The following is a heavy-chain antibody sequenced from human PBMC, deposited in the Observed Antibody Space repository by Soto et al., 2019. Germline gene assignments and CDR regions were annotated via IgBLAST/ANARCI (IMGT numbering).Heavy chain of an antibody. J-gene: IGHJ4*02. D-gene: IGHD5-12*01. CDR3: TEGSGSYGGNYDY. CDR1: GFDFDSYA. Sequence: VESGGGWVQPGRSLRLSCTASGFDFDSYAMNWVRQSPEKGLEWVACISWNSGIVAYADSVRGRFTISRDNDRNSLFLQMDSLRPEDSALYYCTEGSGSYGGNYDYWGQGTLVTVSS. CDR2: ISWNSGIV. V-gene: IGHV3-9*01.